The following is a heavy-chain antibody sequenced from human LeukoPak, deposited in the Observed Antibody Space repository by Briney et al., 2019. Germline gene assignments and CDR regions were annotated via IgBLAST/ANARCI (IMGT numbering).Heavy chain of an antibody. J-gene: IGHJ3*02. CDR1: GYTLTELS. V-gene: IGHV1-24*01. D-gene: IGHD6-13*01. CDR2: FDPEDGET. CDR3: ARVYSSSWYLAFDI. Sequence: GASVKVSCKVSGYTLTELSMHWVRQAPGKGLEWMGGFDPEDGETIYAQKFQGRVTMTEDTSTDTAYMELSSLRSDDTAVYYCARVYSSSWYLAFDIWGQGTMVTVSS.